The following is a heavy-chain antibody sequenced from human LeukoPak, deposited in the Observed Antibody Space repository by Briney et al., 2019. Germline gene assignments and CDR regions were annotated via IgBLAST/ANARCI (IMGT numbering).Heavy chain of an antibody. J-gene: IGHJ3*02. Sequence: GASVKVSCKVSGYTLTELSMHGVRQAPGKGLEGMGGFDPEDGETIYAQKFQGRVTMTEDTSTDTAYMELSSLRSEDTAVYYCATGYSSGLDAFDIWGQGTMVTVSS. CDR1: GYTLTELS. CDR3: ATGYSSGLDAFDI. D-gene: IGHD6-19*01. V-gene: IGHV1-24*01. CDR2: FDPEDGET.